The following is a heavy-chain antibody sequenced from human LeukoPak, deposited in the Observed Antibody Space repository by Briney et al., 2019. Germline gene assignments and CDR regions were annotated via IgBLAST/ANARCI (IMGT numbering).Heavy chain of an antibody. CDR3: AKDPQYVLLWFGELPQRGFDY. Sequence: GRSLRFSCAASGFTFSSYAMHWVRQAPGKGLEWVAVISYDGSNKYYADSVKGRFTISRDNSKNTLYLQMNSLRAEDTAVYYCAKDPQYVLLWFGELPQRGFDYWGQGTLVTVSS. CDR1: GFTFSSYA. CDR2: ISYDGSNK. J-gene: IGHJ4*02. D-gene: IGHD3-10*01. V-gene: IGHV3-30-3*01.